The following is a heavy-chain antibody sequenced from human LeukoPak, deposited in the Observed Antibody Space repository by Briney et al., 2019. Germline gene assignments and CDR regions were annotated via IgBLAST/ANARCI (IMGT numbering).Heavy chain of an antibody. Sequence: ASVKISCKASGYTFTSYYMHWVRQATGQGLEWMGIINPSGGSTSYAQKFQGRVTMTRDTSTSTAYMELSRLRSEDTAVYYCARDSGVVLVDYWGQGTLVTVSS. D-gene: IGHD3-22*01. CDR3: ARDSGVVLVDY. V-gene: IGHV1-46*01. J-gene: IGHJ4*02. CDR1: GYTFTSYY. CDR2: INPSGGST.